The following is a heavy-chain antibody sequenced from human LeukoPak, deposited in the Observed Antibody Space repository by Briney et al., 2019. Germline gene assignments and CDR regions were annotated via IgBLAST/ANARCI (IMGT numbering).Heavy chain of an antibody. Sequence: PGGSLRLSCTASGFTFSFYAMNWVSQAPGKGLEWVSDISGSGGATYYADSVNGRFTISRDNSKNTLYLQMKSLRAEDTAVYYCAKDSAAVAGKRGGFDYWGQGTLVTVSS. D-gene: IGHD6-19*01. CDR1: GFTFSFYA. V-gene: IGHV3-23*01. CDR3: AKDSAAVAGKRGGFDY. CDR2: ISGSGGAT. J-gene: IGHJ4*02.